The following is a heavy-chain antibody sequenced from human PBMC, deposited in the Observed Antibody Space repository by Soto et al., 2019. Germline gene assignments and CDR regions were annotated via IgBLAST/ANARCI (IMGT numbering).Heavy chain of an antibody. CDR3: AKGGQLVARSWFDP. V-gene: IGHV3-23*01. J-gene: IGHJ5*02. CDR2: ISGSGGST. CDR1: GFTFSSYG. D-gene: IGHD6-13*01. Sequence: GGSLRLSCAASGFTFSSYGMSWVRQAPGKGLEWVSAISGSGGSTYYADSVKGRFTISRDNSKNTLYLQMNSLRADDTAVYSCAKGGQLVARSWFDPWGRGTLVTVSS.